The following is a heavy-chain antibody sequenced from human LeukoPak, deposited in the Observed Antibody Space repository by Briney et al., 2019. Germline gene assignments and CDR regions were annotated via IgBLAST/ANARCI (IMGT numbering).Heavy chain of an antibody. CDR1: GFTFDDYA. V-gene: IGHV3-9*01. CDR3: AKGGNWNGLNYFDY. Sequence: PGGSLRLSCAASGFTFDDYAMHWVRQAPGKGLEWVSGISWNSGSIGYADSVKGRFTISRDNAKNSLYLQMNSLRAEDTAVYYCAKGGNWNGLNYFDYWGQGTLVTVSS. J-gene: IGHJ4*02. CDR2: ISWNSGSI. D-gene: IGHD1-1*01.